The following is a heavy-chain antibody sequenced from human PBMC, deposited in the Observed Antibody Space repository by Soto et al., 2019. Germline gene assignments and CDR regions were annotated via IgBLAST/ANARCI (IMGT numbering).Heavy chain of an antibody. CDR2: IYYSGST. CDR3: ARVDDSSGFFDY. J-gene: IGHJ4*02. CDR1: GGSISSGGYY. V-gene: IGHV4-31*03. D-gene: IGHD3-22*01. Sequence: SETLSLTCTVSGGSISSGGYYWSWIRQHPGKGLEWIGYIYYSGSTYYNPSLKSRVTISADTSKNQFSLKLSSVTAADTAVYYCARVDDSSGFFDYWGEGTLVTVSS.